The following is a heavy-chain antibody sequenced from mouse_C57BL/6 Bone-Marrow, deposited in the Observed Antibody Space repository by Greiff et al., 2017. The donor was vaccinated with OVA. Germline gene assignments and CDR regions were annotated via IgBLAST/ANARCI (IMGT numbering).Heavy chain of an antibody. Sequence: EVKLMESEGGLVQPGRSMKLSCTASGFTFSDYYMAWVRQVPEKGLEWVANINYDGSSTYYLDSLKSRFIISRDNAKNILYLQMSSLKSEDTATYYCARDGDGYLDFDYWGQGTTLTVSS. CDR1: GFTFSDYY. V-gene: IGHV5-16*01. CDR2: INYDGSST. CDR3: ARDGDGYLDFDY. J-gene: IGHJ2*01. D-gene: IGHD2-3*01.